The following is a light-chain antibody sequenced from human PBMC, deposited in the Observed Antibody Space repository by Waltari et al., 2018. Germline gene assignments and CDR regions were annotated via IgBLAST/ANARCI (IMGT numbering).Light chain of an antibody. CDR3: QQYYSYPRT. V-gene: IGKV1-8*01. Sequence: AIRITQSPSSLSASTGDRVTITCRASQGISTYLACHQQKPGKAPKLLIYAASTLQSGVPSRFSGSGSGTDFTLTISCLQSEDFATYCCQQYYSYPRTFGQGTKVEI. J-gene: IGKJ1*01. CDR2: AAS. CDR1: QGISTY.